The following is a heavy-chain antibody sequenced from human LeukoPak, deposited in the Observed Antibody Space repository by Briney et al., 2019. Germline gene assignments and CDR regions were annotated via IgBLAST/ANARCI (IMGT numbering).Heavy chain of an antibody. Sequence: ASGTLSLTCAVSGGSIGASINSPNWWSWVRQPPGKGLEWIGEIFHSGSTNYNPSLKSRVTMSVDKSKNQFSLNLTPVTAADTAVYFCARAPRAYCSTTGSCFQDYWGQGTLVTVSS. J-gene: IGHJ4*02. D-gene: IGHD2-2*01. V-gene: IGHV4-4*02. CDR2: IFHSGST. CDR3: ARAPRAYCSTTGSCFQDY. CDR1: GGSIGASINSPNW.